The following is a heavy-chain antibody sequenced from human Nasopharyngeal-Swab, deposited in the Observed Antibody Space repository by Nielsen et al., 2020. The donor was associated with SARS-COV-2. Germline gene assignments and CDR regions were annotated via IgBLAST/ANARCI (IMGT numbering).Heavy chain of an antibody. J-gene: IGHJ6*02. D-gene: IGHD2-2*01. CDR1: GYTFTSYY. CDR3: ARDIVVVPAAIHYYYYGMDV. CDR2: INPSGGST. Sequence: ASVQVSCKASGYTFTSYYMHWVRQAPAQGLEWMGIINPSGGSTSYAQKFQGRVTMTRDTSTSTVYMELSSLRSEDTAVYYCARDIVVVPAAIHYYYYGMDVWGQGTTVTVSS. V-gene: IGHV1-46*01.